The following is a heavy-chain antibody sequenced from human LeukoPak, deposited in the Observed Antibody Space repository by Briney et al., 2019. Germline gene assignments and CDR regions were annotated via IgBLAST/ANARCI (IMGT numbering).Heavy chain of an antibody. Sequence: GASVKVSCKASGYTFTSYGISWVRQAPGQGLEWMGWISGCNGNTNYAQKFQGRVTMTTDTSTSTAYMELRSLRSDDTAVYYCARELLSAGLIGYWGQGTLVTVSS. CDR3: ARELLSAGLIGY. V-gene: IGHV1-18*01. J-gene: IGHJ4*02. D-gene: IGHD3-10*01. CDR1: GYTFTSYG. CDR2: ISGCNGNT.